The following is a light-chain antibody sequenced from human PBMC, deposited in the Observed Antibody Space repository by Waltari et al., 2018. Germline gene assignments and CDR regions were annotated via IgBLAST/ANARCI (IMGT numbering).Light chain of an antibody. CDR1: SSNIGNNV. J-gene: IGLJ2*01. CDR2: DDD. V-gene: IGLV1-36*01. CDR3: AAWDDNLNAGV. Sequence: QSVLTQPPSVSEAPRQRVTTACSGSSSNIGNNVVNWYQQVPGEAPKLLIFDDDLLPSGVSERFSGSRSGTSASLAISGLQSEDEADYYCAAWDDNLNAGVFGGGTKVTVL.